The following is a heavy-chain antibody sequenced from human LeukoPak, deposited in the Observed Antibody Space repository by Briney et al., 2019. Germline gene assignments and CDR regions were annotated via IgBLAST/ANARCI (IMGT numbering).Heavy chain of an antibody. CDR3: ARDYGDHDNDY. Sequence: SETLSLTCTVSGGSVSSGSYYWSWIRQPPGKGLEWIGYIYYRGSTNYNPSLKSRVTISVDTSTNQFSLKLSSVTAADSAIYSCARDYGDHDNDYWGQGLVVTVPS. D-gene: IGHD4-17*01. CDR1: GGSVSSGSYY. J-gene: IGHJ4*02. CDR2: IYYRGST. V-gene: IGHV4-61*01.